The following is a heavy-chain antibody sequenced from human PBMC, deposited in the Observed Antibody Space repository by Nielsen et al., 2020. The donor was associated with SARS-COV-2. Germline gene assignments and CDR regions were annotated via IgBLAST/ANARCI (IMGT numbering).Heavy chain of an antibody. Sequence: SETLSLTCTVSGGSISSSSYYWGWIRRPPGKGLEWIGSIYYSGSTYYNPSLKSRVTISVDTSKNQFSLKLSSVTAADTAVYYCARDDWEDAFDIWGQGTMVTVSS. J-gene: IGHJ3*02. V-gene: IGHV4-39*02. CDR2: IYYSGST. CDR1: GGSISSSSYY. CDR3: ARDDWEDAFDI. D-gene: IGHD3-9*01.